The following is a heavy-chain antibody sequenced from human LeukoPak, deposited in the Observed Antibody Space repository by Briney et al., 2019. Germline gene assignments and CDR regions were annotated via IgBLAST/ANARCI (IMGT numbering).Heavy chain of an antibody. J-gene: IGHJ4*02. CDR2: ISGSGGST. Sequence: GGSLRLSCAASGLTFSSYAMSWVRQAPGKGLEWVSAISGSGGSTYYADSVKGRFTISRDNSKNTLYLQMNSLRAEDTAVYYCAKVLASMVRAFDYWGQGTLVTVSS. CDR3: AKVLASMVRAFDY. CDR1: GLTFSSYA. V-gene: IGHV3-23*01. D-gene: IGHD3-10*01.